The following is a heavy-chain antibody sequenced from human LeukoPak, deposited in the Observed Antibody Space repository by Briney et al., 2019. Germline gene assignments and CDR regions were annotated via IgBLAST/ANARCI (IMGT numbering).Heavy chain of an antibody. Sequence: GGSLGLSCAASGFTFDDYGMSWVRQAPGKGLEWVSGINWNGGSTGYADSVKGRFTISRDNAKNSLYLQMNSLRAEDTALYYCARSSFWSGYYASFDYWGQGTLVTVSS. CDR3: ARSSFWSGYYASFDY. J-gene: IGHJ4*02. V-gene: IGHV3-20*04. CDR2: INWNGGST. CDR1: GFTFDDYG. D-gene: IGHD3-3*01.